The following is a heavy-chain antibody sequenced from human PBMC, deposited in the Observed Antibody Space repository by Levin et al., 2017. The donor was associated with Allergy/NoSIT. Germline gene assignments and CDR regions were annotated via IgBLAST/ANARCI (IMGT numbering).Heavy chain of an antibody. CDR2: MRGSGGNT. Sequence: GGSLRLSCVASGFTFNTYAMNWVRQAPGKGLEWVSSMRGSGGNTHYADSVKGRFTISRDNSKNTLYLQMNSLRAEDTAIYYCAKPFLEQWQSSVDFFDHWGQGALVIVSS. V-gene: IGHV3-23*01. CDR1: GFTFNTYA. D-gene: IGHD6-19*01. J-gene: IGHJ4*02. CDR3: AKPFLEQWQSSVDFFDH.